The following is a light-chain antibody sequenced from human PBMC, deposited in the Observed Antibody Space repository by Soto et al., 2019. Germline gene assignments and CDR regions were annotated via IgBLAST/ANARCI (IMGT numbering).Light chain of an antibody. CDR1: QSPLYTNGKTY. Sequence: VVITQAPLSLPVTLGQPASISCRSSQSPLYTNGKTYLSWFQQRPGQSPRRLIYEVSIRDSGVPDRFSGSGSGTDFTLKISRVEAEDVGIYYCMQGTHWPLTFGQGTKVDIK. J-gene: IGKJ1*01. CDR2: EVS. V-gene: IGKV2-30*01. CDR3: MQGTHWPLT.